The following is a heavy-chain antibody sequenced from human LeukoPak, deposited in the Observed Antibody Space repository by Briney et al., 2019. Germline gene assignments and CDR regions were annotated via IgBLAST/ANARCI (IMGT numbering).Heavy chain of an antibody. CDR3: ARHVAAYSGTYYYFYYMDV. Sequence: PSETLSLTRTVSCGSISSSNYYCAWIRQPPGKGLEWIGAIYYSGSTYYNPSLKSRLTISVDTSKNQFSLKLSSVTAADTAVYYCARHVAAYSGTYYYFYYMDVWGKGTTVTVSS. CDR2: IYYSGST. CDR1: CGSISSSNYY. J-gene: IGHJ6*03. D-gene: IGHD1-26*01. V-gene: IGHV4-39*01.